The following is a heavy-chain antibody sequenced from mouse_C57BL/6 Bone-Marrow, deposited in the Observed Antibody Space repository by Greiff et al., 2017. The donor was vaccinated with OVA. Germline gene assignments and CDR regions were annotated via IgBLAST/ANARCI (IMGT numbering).Heavy chain of an antibody. V-gene: IGHV1-15*01. Sequence: QVQLKQSGAELVRPGASVTLSCKASGYTFTDYEMHWVKQTPVHGLEWIGAIDPETGGTAYNQKFKGKAILTADKSSSTAYMELRSLTSEDSAVYYCTRRWDAMDYWGQGTSVTVSS. CDR2: IDPETGGT. J-gene: IGHJ4*01. CDR1: GYTFTDYE. CDR3: TRRWDAMDY.